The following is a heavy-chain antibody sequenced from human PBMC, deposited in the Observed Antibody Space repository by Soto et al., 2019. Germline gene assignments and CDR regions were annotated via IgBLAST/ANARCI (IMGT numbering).Heavy chain of an antibody. V-gene: IGHV4-59*01. CDR1: GGSISPYY. D-gene: IGHD6-6*01. Sequence: PSETLSLTCTVSGGSISPYYWSWIRQPPGKELERIGYIFYSGSTNYNPSLKSRVTVSIDTSKNQFSLELSSVTAAGTAMYYCARSVFMAPRLWNWFDPWGQGTLVTVSS. CDR3: ARSVFMAPRLWNWFDP. J-gene: IGHJ5*02. CDR2: IFYSGST.